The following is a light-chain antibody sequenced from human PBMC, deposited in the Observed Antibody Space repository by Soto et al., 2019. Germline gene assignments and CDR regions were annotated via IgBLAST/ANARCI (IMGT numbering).Light chain of an antibody. CDR2: EGS. J-gene: IGLJ1*01. CDR3: CSYAGSTRV. V-gene: IGLV2-23*01. Sequence: CALTQPASVSGSPGQTITISCRGRSSDVGSCDLGSWYRQHPGKAPELMIYEGSKRPSGVSNRFSRSKSGNTASLTISGLQAEDEADYNCCSYAGSTRVFGTAAKVTFL. CDR1: SSDVGSCDL.